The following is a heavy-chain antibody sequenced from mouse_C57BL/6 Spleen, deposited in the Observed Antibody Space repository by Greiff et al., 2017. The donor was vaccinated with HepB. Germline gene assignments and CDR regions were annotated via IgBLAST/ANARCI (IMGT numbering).Heavy chain of an antibody. J-gene: IGHJ3*01. CDR2: IYPRSGNT. V-gene: IGHV1-81*01. D-gene: IGHD2-4*01. CDR1: GYTFTSYG. CDR3: AVIYYDYLY. Sequence: QVQLQQSGAELARPGASVKLSCKASGYTFTSYGISWVKQRTGQGLEWIGEIYPRSGNTYYNEKFKDKATLTADKSSSTAYMELRSLTSEDSAVYFCAVIYYDYLYWGQGTLVTVSA.